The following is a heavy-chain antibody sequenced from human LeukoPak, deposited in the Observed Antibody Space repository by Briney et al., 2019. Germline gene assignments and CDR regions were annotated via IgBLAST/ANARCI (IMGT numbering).Heavy chain of an antibody. CDR3: ARDQRVTGRPDIDY. V-gene: IGHV3-74*03. CDR2: ISSDGSST. J-gene: IGHJ4*02. D-gene: IGHD6-6*01. CDR1: GFTFRNHW. Sequence: GGSLRLSCAASGFTFRNHWMHWVRQTPGKGLVWVSRISSDGSSTTYADSVKGRFTISRDNAKNTLYLQKNNLRAEDTAMYYCARDQRVTGRPDIDYWGQGTLVIVSS.